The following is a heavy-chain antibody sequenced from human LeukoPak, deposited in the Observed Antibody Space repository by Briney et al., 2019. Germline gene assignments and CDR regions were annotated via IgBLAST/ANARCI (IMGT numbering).Heavy chain of an antibody. Sequence: SETLSLTCTVSGGSISSYYWTWIRQPPGKGLEWIAYIYYSGSTHYNPSLKSRVTISVDTSKNQFSLKLSSVTAADTAVYYCAREMASDDYYGSSGYYREFDYWGQGTLVTVSS. CDR1: GGSISSYY. CDR2: IYYSGST. CDR3: AREMASDDYYGSSGYYREFDY. J-gene: IGHJ4*02. D-gene: IGHD3-22*01. V-gene: IGHV4-59*12.